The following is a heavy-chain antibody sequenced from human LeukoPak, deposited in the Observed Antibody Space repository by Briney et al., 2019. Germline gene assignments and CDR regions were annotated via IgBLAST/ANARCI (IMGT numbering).Heavy chain of an antibody. J-gene: IGHJ4*02. D-gene: IGHD2-21*01. CDR1: GFTFSNAW. CDR3: TTGAYH. V-gene: IGHV3-15*01. Sequence: GGSLRLSCAASGFTFSNAWMSWVRQAPGKGLEWVGRIKSKTDGGTTDHAAPVKDRITISRDDSKNMLYLQMNSLKIEDTAMYYCTTGAYHWGQGTLVTVSS. CDR2: IKSKTDGGTT.